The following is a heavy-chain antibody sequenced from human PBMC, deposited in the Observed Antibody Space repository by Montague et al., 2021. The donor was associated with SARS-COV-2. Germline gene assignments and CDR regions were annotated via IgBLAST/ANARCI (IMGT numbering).Heavy chain of an antibody. D-gene: IGHD3-3*01. CDR3: ARGSSFVTIFGVVITDPLFDY. CDR2: INHSGST. V-gene: IGHV4-34*01. CDR1: GGSFSGYY. J-gene: IGHJ4*02. Sequence: SETLSLTCAVYGGSFSGYYWSWIRQPPGKGPEWIGEINHSGSTNYNPSLKSRVTISVDTSKNQFSLKLSSVTAADTAVYYCARGSSFVTIFGVVITDPLFDYRGQGTLVTVSS.